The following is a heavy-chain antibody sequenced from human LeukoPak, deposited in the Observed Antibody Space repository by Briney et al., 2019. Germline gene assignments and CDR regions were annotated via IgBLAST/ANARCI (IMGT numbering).Heavy chain of an antibody. CDR3: AKDFSCFGSSSLVGYFQH. CDR2: ISGSGGST. CDR1: GFTFSSYA. J-gene: IGHJ1*01. Sequence: PGGSLRLSCAASGFTFSSYAMSWVRQAPGKGLEWVSAISGSGGSTYYADSVKGRFTISRDNSKNTLYLQMNSLRAEDTAVYYCAKDFSCFGSSSLVGYFQHWGQGTLVTVSS. V-gene: IGHV3-23*01. D-gene: IGHD6-13*01.